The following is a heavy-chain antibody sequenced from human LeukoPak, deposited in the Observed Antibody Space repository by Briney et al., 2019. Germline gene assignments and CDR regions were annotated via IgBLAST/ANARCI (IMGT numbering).Heavy chain of an antibody. CDR2: IAYDGSST. V-gene: IGHV3-30*04. Sequence: GGSLRLSCAPSGFTFSRHAMHWVRQAPGKGLEWVAIIAYDGSSTYYADSVKGRFTISSDNSNNTMWLQMNSLRGEDTAVYYCTRGYYYGSGSYEGFAAFDIWGQGTMVTVSS. J-gene: IGHJ3*02. D-gene: IGHD3-10*01. CDR1: GFTFSRHA. CDR3: TRGYYYGSGSYEGFAAFDI.